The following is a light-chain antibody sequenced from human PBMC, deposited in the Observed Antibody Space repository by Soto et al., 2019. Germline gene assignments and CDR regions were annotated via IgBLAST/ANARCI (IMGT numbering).Light chain of an antibody. V-gene: IGKV1-17*01. Sequence: DSQMTRSPSSLSASVGDRVTITCRASQGIRNDLGWYQQKPGKAPKRLIYAASSLQSGVPSRFSGSGSGTEFTLTISSLQPDDFATYYCQQYKSYWTFGQGTKVDIK. CDR1: QGIRND. J-gene: IGKJ1*01. CDR2: AAS. CDR3: QQYKSYWT.